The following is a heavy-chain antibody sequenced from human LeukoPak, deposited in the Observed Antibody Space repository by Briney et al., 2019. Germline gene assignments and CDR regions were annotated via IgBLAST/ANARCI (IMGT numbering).Heavy chain of an antibody. V-gene: IGHV1-2*02. CDR2: INPNSGGT. Sequence: ASVTVSCKASGYTFTGYYMHWVRQAPGQGLEWMGWINPNSGGTNYAQKFQGRVTMTRDTSISTAYMELSRLRSDDTAVYYCARGGGSYYVGFDPWGQGTLVTVSS. CDR3: ARGGGSYYVGFDP. J-gene: IGHJ5*02. CDR1: GYTFTGYY. D-gene: IGHD1-26*01.